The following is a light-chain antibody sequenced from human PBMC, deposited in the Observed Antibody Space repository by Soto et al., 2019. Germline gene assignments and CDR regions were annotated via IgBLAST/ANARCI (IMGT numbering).Light chain of an antibody. J-gene: IGKJ4*01. CDR3: QQSFSAPLT. Sequence: DIQMTQSPSSLSASVGDRVTITCRASQNIKKYLNWYQQQPGKAPKLLFYTASSLQVGFPSRFSGSGSGTDFTLIISSLQPADSATYYCQQSFSAPLTFGGGTKVEIK. V-gene: IGKV1-39*01. CDR1: QNIKKY. CDR2: TAS.